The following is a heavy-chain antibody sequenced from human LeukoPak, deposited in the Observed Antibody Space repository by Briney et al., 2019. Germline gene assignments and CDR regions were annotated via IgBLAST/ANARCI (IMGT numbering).Heavy chain of an antibody. D-gene: IGHD3-10*01. CDR2: IYSGGST. CDR1: GFTVSSNY. CDR3: ASDSYYGSGSHFRSPFDH. V-gene: IGHV3-53*01. J-gene: IGHJ4*02. Sequence: GGSLRLSCAAAGFTVSSNYMSWVRQAPGKGLEWVSVIYSGGSTYYGHSVKGRFTISRDNSKNTLYLQMNSLSAEDTAVYCCASDSYYGSGSHFRSPFDHWGQGTLVTVPS.